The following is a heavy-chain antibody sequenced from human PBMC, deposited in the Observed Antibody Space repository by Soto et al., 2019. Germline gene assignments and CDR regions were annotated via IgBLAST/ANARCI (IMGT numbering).Heavy chain of an antibody. CDR1: GFIFSEST. CDR2: VSTSGRST. J-gene: IGHJ4*02. Sequence: GGSLRLSCSASGFIFSESTIYWVRQVPGKGLEAISAVSTSGRSTYYADSVKDRFTISRDNSKNTLFLQMGSLRPEDTAIYYCVRQAHGLDGVAFDYWGQGTQVTVSS. CDR3: VRQAHGLDGVAFDY. V-gene: IGHV3-64D*06. D-gene: IGHD2-15*01.